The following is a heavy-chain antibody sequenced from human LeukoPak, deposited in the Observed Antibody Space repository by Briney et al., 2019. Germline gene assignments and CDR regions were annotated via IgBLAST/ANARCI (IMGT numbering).Heavy chain of an antibody. Sequence: GGSLRLSCTASGFTFGDYAMSWVRQAPGKGLEWVGFIRSEAYGGTTEYAASVKGRFTISRDDSKSIAYLQMNSLKTEDTAVYYCARDPNAYDFWSGYYGDYWGQGTLVTVSS. D-gene: IGHD3-3*01. CDR3: ARDPNAYDFWSGYYGDY. CDR2: IRSEAYGGTT. J-gene: IGHJ4*02. CDR1: GFTFGDYA. V-gene: IGHV3-49*04.